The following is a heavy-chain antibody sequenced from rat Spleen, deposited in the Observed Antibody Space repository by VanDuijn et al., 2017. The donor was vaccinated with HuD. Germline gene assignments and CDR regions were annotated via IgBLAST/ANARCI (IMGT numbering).Heavy chain of an antibody. J-gene: IGHJ2*01. CDR1: GFTFSDYY. CDR3: ARHEAPYYGYTYGYFDY. D-gene: IGHD1-9*01. Sequence: EVQLVESGGGLVQPGRSMKLSCAASGFTFSDYYMAWVRQAPKKGLEWVATISYDGSSTYYRDSVKGRFTISRDNAQNTLYLQMNSLRSEDTATYYCARHEAPYYGYTYGYFDYWGQGVMVTVSS. CDR2: ISYDGSST. V-gene: IGHV5-7*01.